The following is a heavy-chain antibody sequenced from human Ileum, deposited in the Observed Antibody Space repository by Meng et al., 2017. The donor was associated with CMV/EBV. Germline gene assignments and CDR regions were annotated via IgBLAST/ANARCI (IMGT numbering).Heavy chain of an antibody. CDR2: ISSSSSYI. CDR3: ARDIVVVPAATIRHTVAYYYYGMDV. Sequence: NWVRQAPGKGLEWVSSISSSSSYIYYADSVKGRFTISRDNAKNSLYLQMNSLRAEDTAVYYCARDIVVVPAATIRHTVAYYYYGMDVWGQGTTVTVSS. V-gene: IGHV3-21*01. D-gene: IGHD2-2*01. J-gene: IGHJ6*02.